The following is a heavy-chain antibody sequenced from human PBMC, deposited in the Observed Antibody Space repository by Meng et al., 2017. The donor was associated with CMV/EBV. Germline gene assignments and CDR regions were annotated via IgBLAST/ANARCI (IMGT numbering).Heavy chain of an antibody. D-gene: IGHD5-18*01. V-gene: IGHV4-4*07. CDR2: IYTSGST. CDR1: GGSISSYY. J-gene: IGHJ4*02. Sequence: QVQLQGSGPGLVKPSATLPLTCTVSGGSISSYYWSWIRQPSGKGLEWIGRIYTSGSTNYNPSLKSRVTMSVDTSKNQFSLKLSSVTAVDTAVYYCARHGDTAMVVGIDYWGQGTLVTVSS. CDR3: ARHGDTAMVVGIDY.